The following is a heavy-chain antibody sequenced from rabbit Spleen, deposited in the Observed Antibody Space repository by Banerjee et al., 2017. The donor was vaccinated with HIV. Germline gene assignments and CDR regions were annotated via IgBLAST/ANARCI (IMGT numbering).Heavy chain of an antibody. V-gene: IGHV1S40*01. J-gene: IGHJ6*01. CDR1: GVSFSGDSY. Sequence: QSLEESGGDLVKPGASLTLTCIASGVSFSGDSYMCWVRQAPGKGLEWIACIATGSSGFTYFASWAKGRFTISKTSSTTVTLQMTSLTVADTATYFCARDTGSSFSSYGMDLWGPGTLVTVS. CDR2: IATGSSGFT. CDR3: ARDTGSSFSSYGMDL. D-gene: IGHD8-1*01.